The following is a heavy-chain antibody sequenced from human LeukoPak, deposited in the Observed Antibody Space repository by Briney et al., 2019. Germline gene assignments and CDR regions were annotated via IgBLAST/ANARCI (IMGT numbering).Heavy chain of an antibody. D-gene: IGHD2-2*01. CDR3: ARDFFVVVPAAPLYYFDC. V-gene: IGHV1-2*02. CDR2: INPNSGGT. CDR1: GYTFTGYY. J-gene: IGHJ4*02. Sequence: GASVTVSCKASGYTFTGYYMHWVRQPPGQGLEWMGWINPNSGGTNYAQKFQGRVTMTRDTSISTAYMELSRLRSDDTAVYYCARDFFVVVPAAPLYYFDCWGQGTLVTVSS.